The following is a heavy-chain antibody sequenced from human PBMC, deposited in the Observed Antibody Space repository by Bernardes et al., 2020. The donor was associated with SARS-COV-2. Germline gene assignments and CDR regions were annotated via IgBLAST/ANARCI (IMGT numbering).Heavy chain of an antibody. CDR1: GYTFPSYD. Sequence: ASVKVSCKASGYTFPSYDINWVRQATGQGLEWMGWMNPNSGNTGYAQKFQGRVTMTRNTSISTAYIELSSLRSEDTAVYYCSRDAKTLDCSGGSCYSDGIDVWGQGTTVTVSS. CDR3: SRDAKTLDCSGGSCYSDGIDV. J-gene: IGHJ6*02. V-gene: IGHV1-8*01. D-gene: IGHD2-15*01. CDR2: MNPNSGNT.